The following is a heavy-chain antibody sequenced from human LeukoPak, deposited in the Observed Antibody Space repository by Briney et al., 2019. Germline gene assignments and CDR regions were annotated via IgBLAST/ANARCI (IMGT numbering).Heavy chain of an antibody. CDR2: IWYDGSNK. CDR1: GFTFSSYG. J-gene: IGHJ5*02. CDR3: ASSQRYSSSWSYNWFDP. Sequence: GGSLRLSCAASGFTFSSYGMHWVRQAPGKGLEWVAVIWYDGSNKYYADSVKGRFTISRDNSKNTLYLQMNSLRAEDTAVYYCASSQRYSSSWSYNWFDPWGQGTLVTVSS. V-gene: IGHV3-33*01. D-gene: IGHD6-13*01.